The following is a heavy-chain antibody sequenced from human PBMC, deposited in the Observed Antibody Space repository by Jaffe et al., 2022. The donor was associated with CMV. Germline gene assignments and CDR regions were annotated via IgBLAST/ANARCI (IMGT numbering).Heavy chain of an antibody. CDR3: ARGGARWDYYGSGSYSS. CDR1: GFTFSSYW. V-gene: IGHV3-7*03. D-gene: IGHD3-10*01. Sequence: EVQLVESGGGLVQPGGSLRLSCAASGFTFSSYWMSWVRQAPGKGLEWVANIKQDGSEKYYVDSVKGRFTISRDNAKNSLYLQMNSLRAEDTAVYYCARGGARWDYYGSGSYSSWGQGTMVTVSS. CDR2: IKQDGSEK. J-gene: IGHJ3*01.